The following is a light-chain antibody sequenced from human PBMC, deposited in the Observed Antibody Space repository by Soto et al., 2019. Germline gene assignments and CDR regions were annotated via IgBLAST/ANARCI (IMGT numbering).Light chain of an antibody. CDR2: EVS. V-gene: IGLV2-14*01. J-gene: IGLJ2*01. Sequence: QSALTQPASVSGSPGQSITISCTGTSRDVGGYNYVSWYQQHPGKAPKLMIYEVSNRPSGVSNRFSGSKSGNTASLTISGLQAEDEADYYCSSYTSSGTVVVFGGGTKVTVL. CDR3: SSYTSSGTVVV. CDR1: SRDVGGYNY.